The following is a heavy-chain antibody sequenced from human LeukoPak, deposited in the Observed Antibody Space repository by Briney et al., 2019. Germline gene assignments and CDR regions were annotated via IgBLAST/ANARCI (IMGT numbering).Heavy chain of an antibody. CDR2: IYYSGST. Sequence: PSETLSLTCTVSGGSISSSSYYWGWIRQPPGKGLEWIGSIYYSGSTYYNPSLKSRVTISVDTSKNQFSLKLSSVTAADTAVYYCARPKSEVGATPFDYWGQGTLVTVSS. CDR1: GGSISSSSYY. D-gene: IGHD1-26*01. CDR3: ARPKSEVGATPFDY. V-gene: IGHV4-39*01. J-gene: IGHJ4*02.